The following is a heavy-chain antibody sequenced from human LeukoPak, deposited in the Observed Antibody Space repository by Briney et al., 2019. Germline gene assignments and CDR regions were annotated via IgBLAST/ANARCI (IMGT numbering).Heavy chain of an antibody. V-gene: IGHV1-69*13. J-gene: IGHJ4*02. CDR1: GGTFSSYI. D-gene: IGHD5-24*01. CDR3: ARETLERWLQF. Sequence: GASVKVSCKASGGTFSSYIISWVRQAPGQRLEWMGGIIPIFGTANYAQKFQGRVTFTADEPTSTAYMELSSLRSEDTAIYYCARETLERWLQFGGQGTLVTVSS. CDR2: IIPIFGTA.